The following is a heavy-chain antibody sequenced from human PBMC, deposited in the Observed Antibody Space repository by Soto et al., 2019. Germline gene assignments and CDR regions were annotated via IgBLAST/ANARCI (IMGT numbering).Heavy chain of an antibody. J-gene: IGHJ4*02. D-gene: IGHD6-13*01. CDR3: ARSRIAAVGTL. CDR1: GFTLSSYW. V-gene: IGHV3-74*01. CDR2: INGDGTIT. Sequence: PGGSLRLSCAASGFTLSSYWMHWVRQAPGKGLVWVSRINGDGTITSYADSVKGRFTISRDTAKNTLYLQMNSLRADDTAVYYCARSRIAAVGTLWGRGSLVTVSS.